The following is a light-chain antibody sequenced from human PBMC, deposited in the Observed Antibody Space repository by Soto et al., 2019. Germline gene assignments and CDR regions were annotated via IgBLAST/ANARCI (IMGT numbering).Light chain of an antibody. J-gene: IGLJ2*01. CDR2: DVS. CDR1: SSDVGGYNY. CDR3: SSYTRSNTLV. V-gene: IGLV2-14*03. Sequence: QPALTQPASVSGSPGQSITISCTGTSSDVGGYNYVSWYQQHPGKAPKLTLYDVSNRPSGVSNRFSGSKSGNTASLTISGLQAEDEANYYCSSYTRSNTLVFGGGTKLTVL.